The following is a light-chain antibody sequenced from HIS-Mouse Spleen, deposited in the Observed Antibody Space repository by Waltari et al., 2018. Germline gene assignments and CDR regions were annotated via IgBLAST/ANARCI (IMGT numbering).Light chain of an antibody. J-gene: IGLJ2*01. Sequence: SYELTQPLSVSVALGQTARITCGGNNMGSKNVDWYQQKPGQAPVLVIDRDSNRPSGIPGRFSGSNSGNTATLTISRAQAGDEADYYCQVWDSSTVVFGGGTKLTVL. CDR2: RDS. V-gene: IGLV3-9*01. CDR3: QVWDSSTVV. CDR1: NMGSKN.